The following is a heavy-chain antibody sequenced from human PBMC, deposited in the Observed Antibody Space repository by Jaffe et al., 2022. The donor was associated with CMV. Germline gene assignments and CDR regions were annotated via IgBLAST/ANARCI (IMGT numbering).Heavy chain of an antibody. CDR1: GYTFTSYA. CDR2: INAGNGNT. V-gene: IGHV1-3*01. Sequence: QVQLVQSGAEVKKPGASVKVSCKASGYTFTSYAMHWVRQAPGQRLEWMGWINAGNGNTKYSQKFQGRVTITRDTSASTAYMELSSLRSEDTAVYYCARDRAGTTYRWGYYYMDVWGKGTTVTVSS. D-gene: IGHD1-7*01. CDR3: ARDRAGTTYRWGYYYMDV. J-gene: IGHJ6*03.